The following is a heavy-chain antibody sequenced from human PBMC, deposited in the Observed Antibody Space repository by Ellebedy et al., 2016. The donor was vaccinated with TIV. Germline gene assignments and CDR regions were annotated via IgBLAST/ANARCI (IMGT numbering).Heavy chain of an antibody. D-gene: IGHD1-14*01. CDR3: ARAGLITGNDY. Sequence: SETLSLXXTVSGGSISYYYWNWLRQPPGKGLEWIGYLYYSGSTYYDPSLESRVSISVDTSKNQFSLKLSSVTAADTAVYYCARAGLITGNDYWGQGILVTVSS. J-gene: IGHJ4*02. V-gene: IGHV4-59*12. CDR2: LYYSGST. CDR1: GGSISYYY.